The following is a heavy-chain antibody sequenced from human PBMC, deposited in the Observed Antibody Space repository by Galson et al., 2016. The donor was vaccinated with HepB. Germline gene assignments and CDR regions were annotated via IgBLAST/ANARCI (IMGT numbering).Heavy chain of an antibody. Sequence: CAISGDSVTSDNTCWNWIRQSPSRGLEWLGRTYYRSKWFNDYADSVKSRITVTSDTSKNQFSLQLDSVTPDDPATYFCTRGYMQNGMNVWGQGTTVTVS. CDR2: TYYRSKWFN. V-gene: IGHV6-1*01. CDR1: GDSVTSDNTC. J-gene: IGHJ6*02. D-gene: IGHD5-24*01. CDR3: TRGYMQNGMNV.